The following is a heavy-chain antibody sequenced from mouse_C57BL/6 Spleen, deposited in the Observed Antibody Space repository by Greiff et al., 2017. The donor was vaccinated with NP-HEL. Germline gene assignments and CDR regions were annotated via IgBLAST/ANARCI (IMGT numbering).Heavy chain of an antibody. J-gene: IGHJ3*01. D-gene: IGHD2-4*01. CDR1: GYSITSGYD. Sequence: EVKLVESGPGMVKPSQSLSLTCTVTGYSITSGYDWHWIRHFPGNKLEWMGYISYSGSTNYNPSLKSRISITHDTSKNHFFLKLNSVTTEDTATYYCARGYDYGASFAYWGQGTLVTVSA. CDR2: ISYSGST. CDR3: ARGYDYGASFAY. V-gene: IGHV3-1*01.